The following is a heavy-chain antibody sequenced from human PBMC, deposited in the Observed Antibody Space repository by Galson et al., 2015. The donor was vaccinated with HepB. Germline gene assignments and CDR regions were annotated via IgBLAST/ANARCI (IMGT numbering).Heavy chain of an antibody. CDR2: IYPGDSDT. V-gene: IGHV5-51*03. CDR3: ARLSIVGAHGANYYYYYMDV. Sequence: QSGAEVKKPGESLKISCKGSGYSFTSYWIGWVRQMPGKGLEWMGIIYPGDSDTRYSPSFQGQVTISADKSISTAYLQWSSLKASDTAMYYCARLSIVGAHGANYYYYYMDVWGKGTTVTVSS. CDR1: GYSFTSYW. J-gene: IGHJ6*03. D-gene: IGHD1-26*01.